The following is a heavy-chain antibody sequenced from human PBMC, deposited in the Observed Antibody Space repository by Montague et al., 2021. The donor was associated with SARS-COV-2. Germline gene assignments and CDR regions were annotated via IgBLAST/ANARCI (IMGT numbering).Heavy chain of an antibody. V-gene: IGHV3-20*01. CDR1: GFTFDDYD. CDR2: INWNGGST. D-gene: IGHD6-13*01. Sequence: SLRLSCAASGFTFDDYDMSWVRQAPGKGLEWVSDINWNGGSTGYADSVEGRFTISRGNAKNSLYLQMNSLRAEDTALYHCARLAATGPSWFDPWGQGTLVTVSS. CDR3: ARLAATGPSWFDP. J-gene: IGHJ5*02.